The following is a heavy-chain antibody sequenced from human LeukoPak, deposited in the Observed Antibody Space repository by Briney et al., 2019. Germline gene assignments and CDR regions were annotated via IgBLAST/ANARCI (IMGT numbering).Heavy chain of an antibody. D-gene: IGHD6-13*01. V-gene: IGHV3-74*01. CDR3: ARDHPLVAAAPFHPDDY. CDR1: GFTFSSYW. CDR2: INSDGSST. Sequence: GGSLRLSCAASGFTFSSYWMHWVRQAPGKGLVWVSRINSDGSSTSYADSVKGRFTISRDNAKNTLYLQMNSLRAEDTAVYYCARDHPLVAAAPFHPDDYWGQGTLVTVSS. J-gene: IGHJ4*02.